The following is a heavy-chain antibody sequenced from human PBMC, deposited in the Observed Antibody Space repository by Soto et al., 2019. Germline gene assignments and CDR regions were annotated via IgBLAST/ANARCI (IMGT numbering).Heavy chain of an antibody. CDR2: IIPIFGTA. Sequence: GASXKVSCKASGGTFSSYAISWVRQAPGQGLEWMGGIIPIFGTANYAQKFQGRVTITADESTSTAYMELSSLRSEDTAVYYCARHPGGRGYYYGMDVWGQGTTVTVSS. D-gene: IGHD2-15*01. J-gene: IGHJ6*02. V-gene: IGHV1-69*13. CDR1: GGTFSSYA. CDR3: ARHPGGRGYYYGMDV.